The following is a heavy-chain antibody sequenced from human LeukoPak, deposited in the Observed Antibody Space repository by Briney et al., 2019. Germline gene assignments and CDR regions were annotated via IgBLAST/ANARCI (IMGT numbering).Heavy chain of an antibody. CDR1: GGSFSGYY. V-gene: IGHV4-34*01. CDR2: INHSGST. D-gene: IGHD6-6*01. Sequence: PSETLSLTCAVYGGSFSGYYWSWIRQPPGKGLEWIGEINHSGSTNYNPSLKSRVTISVDTSKNQFSLKLSSVTAADTAVYYCARSGGAARTFDYWGQGTLVTVSS. J-gene: IGHJ4*02. CDR3: ARSGGAARTFDY.